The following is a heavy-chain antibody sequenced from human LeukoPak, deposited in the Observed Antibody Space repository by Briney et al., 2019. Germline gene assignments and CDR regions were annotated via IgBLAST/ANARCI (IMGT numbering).Heavy chain of an antibody. D-gene: IGHD4-17*01. Sequence: GGSLRLSCAASGFTFSSYGMHWVRQAPGKGLEWVSVISSSSNFIYYADAVKGRFTISRDNDKNSLYLQMNSLRAEDTAVYYCARAISDYDASDIWGQGTMVTVSS. J-gene: IGHJ3*02. CDR2: ISSSSNFI. CDR3: ARAISDYDASDI. CDR1: GFTFSSYG. V-gene: IGHV3-21*01.